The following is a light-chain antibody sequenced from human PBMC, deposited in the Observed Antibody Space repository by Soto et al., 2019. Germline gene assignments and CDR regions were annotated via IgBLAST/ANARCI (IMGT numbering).Light chain of an antibody. V-gene: IGKV1-5*01. CDR2: DAS. Sequence: DIQMTEFPSSRAASVGYRVTITCRASQNVNNWLDWYQHKPGKAPQLLIYDASVLETGVPSRFSGSGSGTEFTLAISGLQSDDFATYYCQQYNTYWTFGPGTKVDIK. CDR3: QQYNTYWT. CDR1: QNVNNW. J-gene: IGKJ1*01.